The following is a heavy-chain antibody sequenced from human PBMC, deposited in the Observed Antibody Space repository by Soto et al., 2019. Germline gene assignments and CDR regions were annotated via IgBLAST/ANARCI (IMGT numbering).Heavy chain of an antibody. CDR1: GGTFSSYA. Sequence: QVQLVQSGAEVKKPGSSVKVSCKASGGTFSSYAISWVRQAPGQGLEWMGGIIPIFGTANYAQKFQGRVTITADESTSTAYMELSSLRSEDTAVYYCARGRTVTTLGHYYYGMDVWGQGTTVTVSS. CDR2: IIPIFGTA. D-gene: IGHD4-4*01. V-gene: IGHV1-69*01. CDR3: ARGRTVTTLGHYYYGMDV. J-gene: IGHJ6*02.